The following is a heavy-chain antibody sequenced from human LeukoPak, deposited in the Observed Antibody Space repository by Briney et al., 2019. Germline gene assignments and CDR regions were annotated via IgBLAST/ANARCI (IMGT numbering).Heavy chain of an antibody. Sequence: PSETLSLTCTVSGGSISSYHWSWIRQPPGKGLEWIGEINHSGSTNYNPSLKSRVTISVDTSKNQFSLKLSSVTAADTAVYYCARRLQLWNYYYYMDVWGKGTTVTVSS. CDR1: GGSISSYH. CDR3: ARRLQLWNYYYYMDV. D-gene: IGHD5-18*01. J-gene: IGHJ6*03. CDR2: INHSGST. V-gene: IGHV4-34*01.